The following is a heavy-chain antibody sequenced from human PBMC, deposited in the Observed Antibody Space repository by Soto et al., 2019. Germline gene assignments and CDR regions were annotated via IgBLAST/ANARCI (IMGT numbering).Heavy chain of an antibody. D-gene: IGHD5-18*01. CDR1: GYTFTSYD. Sequence: ASVKVSRKASGYTFTSYDINWVRQATGQGAEWMGWMNPNSGNTGYAQKFQGRVTMTRNTSISTAYMELSSLSSEDTAVYYCARVRHNVDTDYWGQGTLVTVSS. J-gene: IGHJ4*02. CDR2: MNPNSGNT. V-gene: IGHV1-8*01. CDR3: ARVRHNVDTDY.